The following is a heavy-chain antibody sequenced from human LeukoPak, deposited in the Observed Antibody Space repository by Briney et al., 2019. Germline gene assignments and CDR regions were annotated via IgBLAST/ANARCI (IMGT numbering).Heavy chain of an antibody. D-gene: IGHD3-10*01. CDR1: GASISHYY. J-gene: IGHJ5*02. V-gene: IGHV4-4*07. Sequence: PSETLSLTCTVSGASISHYYWSWIRQSAGKGLEWIGRVGRLSTSGITDYNPSLKSRVTISVDTSKNQFSLKLSSVTAADTAVYYCARRRDTRGWFGEEGFDPWGQGTLVTVSS. CDR3: ARRRDTRGWFGEEGFDP. CDR2: VGRLSTSGIT.